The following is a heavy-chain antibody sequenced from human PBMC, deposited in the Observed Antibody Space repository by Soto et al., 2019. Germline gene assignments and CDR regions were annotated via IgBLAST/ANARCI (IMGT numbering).Heavy chain of an antibody. J-gene: IGHJ4*02. D-gene: IGHD1-7*01. V-gene: IGHV3-30*18. CDR1: GFTFRSSG. Sequence: GGSLRLSCAASGFTFRSSGMHWVRQAPGKGLEWVAIISYDGASIYYADSVRGRFTISRDNSKNTLYLQMNSLRAEDTAVYYCAKRNSYYFDYWGQGTLVTVSS. CDR3: AKRNSYYFDY. CDR2: ISYDGASI.